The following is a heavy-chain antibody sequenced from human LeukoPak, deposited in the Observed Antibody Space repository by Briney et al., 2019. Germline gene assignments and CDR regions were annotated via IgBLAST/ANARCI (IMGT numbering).Heavy chain of an antibody. D-gene: IGHD3-22*01. Sequence: SETLSLTCTVSGGSTGSYYWSWIRQPPGKGLEWLGFVYYSGSTIYNPSLKSRVTISVDTSENQFSLKLSSVTAADTAVYYCARRGDPSYFDSSGYSFGHFDFWGQGTLVTVSS. CDR3: ARRGDPSYFDSSGYSFGHFDF. V-gene: IGHV4-59*08. CDR1: GGSTGSYY. CDR2: VYYSGST. J-gene: IGHJ4*02.